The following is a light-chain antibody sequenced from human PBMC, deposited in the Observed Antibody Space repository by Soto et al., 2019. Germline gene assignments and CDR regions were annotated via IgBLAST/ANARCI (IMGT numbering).Light chain of an antibody. J-gene: IGKJ4*01. CDR3: QHLNSYPLRT. Sequence: AIQLTQSPSSLSASVGDRVTSTCRASQGISSALAWYQQKPGKAPKLLIYDASSLESGAPSRFGGSVSGTYFTLTFSSLQPEDFSVYYGQHLNSYPLRTFGGGTKMYIK. CDR1: QGISSA. V-gene: IGKV1-13*02. CDR2: DAS.